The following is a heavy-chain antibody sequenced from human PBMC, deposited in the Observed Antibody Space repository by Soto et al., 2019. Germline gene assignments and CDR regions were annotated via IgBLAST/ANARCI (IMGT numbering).Heavy chain of an antibody. D-gene: IGHD1-26*01. J-gene: IGHJ4*02. CDR1: GFTFSSYG. Sequence: QVQLVESGGGVVQPGRSLRLSCAASGFTFSSYGMHWVRQAPGKGLEWVAVIWYDGSNKYYADSVKGRFTISRDNSKNTLYLQMNSQRAEDTAVYYCAREEATIVGATGGFDYWGQGTLVTVSS. CDR3: AREEATIVGATGGFDY. CDR2: IWYDGSNK. V-gene: IGHV3-33*01.